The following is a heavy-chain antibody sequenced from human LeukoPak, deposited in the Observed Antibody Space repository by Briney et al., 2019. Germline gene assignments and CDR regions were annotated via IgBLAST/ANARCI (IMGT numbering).Heavy chain of an antibody. D-gene: IGHD2-2*02. CDR2: IISSSSYI. CDR1: GFTFSSYA. J-gene: IGHJ3*02. V-gene: IGHV3-21*01. CDR3: ARHCSSTSCYTYNAFDI. Sequence: GGSLRLSCAASGFTFSSYAMTWVRQAPGKGLEWVSSIISSSSYIYYADSVKGRFTISRDNAKNSLYLQMNSLRAEDTAVYYCARHCSSTSCYTYNAFDIWGQGTMVTVSS.